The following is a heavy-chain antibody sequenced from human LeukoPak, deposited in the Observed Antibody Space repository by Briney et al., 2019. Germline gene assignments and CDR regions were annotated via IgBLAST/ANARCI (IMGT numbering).Heavy chain of an antibody. CDR1: GYTFNTYG. CDR2: INTDNGNT. J-gene: IGHJ5*02. CDR3: ARKGCTGDCYRFDP. V-gene: IGHV1-18*01. D-gene: IGHD2-21*02. Sequence: ASVKVSCKASGYTFNTYGISWVRQAPAQRPEWMGWINTDNGNTKYAQKFQGRVTMTTDTTTSTASMELSSLRSDDTAVYYCARKGCTGDCYRFDPWGQGTLVTVSS.